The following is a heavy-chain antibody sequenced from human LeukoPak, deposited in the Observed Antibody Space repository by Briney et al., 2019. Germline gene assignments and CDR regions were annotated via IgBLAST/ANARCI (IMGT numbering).Heavy chain of an antibody. Sequence: SETLSLTCTVSGGSISSSSYYWGWIRQPPGKGLEWIGSIYHSGSTYYNPSLKSRVTISVDTSKNQFSLKLSSVTAADTAVYYCARWYYDFWSGYNIFDYWGQGTLVTVSS. V-gene: IGHV4-39*07. CDR2: IYHSGST. D-gene: IGHD3-3*01. J-gene: IGHJ4*02. CDR1: GGSISSSSYY. CDR3: ARWYYDFWSGYNIFDY.